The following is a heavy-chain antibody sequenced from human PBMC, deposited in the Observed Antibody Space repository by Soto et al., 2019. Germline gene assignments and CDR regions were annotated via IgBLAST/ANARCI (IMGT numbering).Heavy chain of an antibody. D-gene: IGHD2-15*01. Sequence: GGSLRLSCAASGFTFSSYDMHWVRQATGKGLEWVSAIGTAGDTYYPGSVKGRFTISRENAKNSLYLQMNSLRAEDTAVYYCARGYCSGGSCYSAPADSGLDVSGQGTPVTVPS. V-gene: IGHV3-13*01. CDR1: GFTFSSYD. J-gene: IGHJ6*02. CDR3: ARGYCSGGSCYSAPADSGLDV. CDR2: IGTAGDT.